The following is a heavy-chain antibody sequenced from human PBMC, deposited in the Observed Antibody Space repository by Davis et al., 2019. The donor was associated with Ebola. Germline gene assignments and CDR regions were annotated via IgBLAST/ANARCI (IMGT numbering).Heavy chain of an antibody. CDR2: INHSGST. J-gene: IGHJ5*02. V-gene: IGHV4-34*01. D-gene: IGHD3-3*01. Sequence: ESLKISCAASGFTFSSYGMHWVRQPPGKGLEWIGEINHSGSTNYNPSLKSRVTISVDTSKNQFSLKLSSVTAADTAVYYCARTIGRGFDPWGQGTLVTVSS. CDR3: ARTIGRGFDP. CDR1: GFTFSSYG.